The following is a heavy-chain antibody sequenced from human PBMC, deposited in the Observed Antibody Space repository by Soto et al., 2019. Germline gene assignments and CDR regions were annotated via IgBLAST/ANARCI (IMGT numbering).Heavy chain of an antibody. D-gene: IGHD3-10*01. Sequence: TMPFPFTACSGCLSSRGYDWSWIRQHPGKGLEWSVYIYYTGITHYSRSLKSRITMSVDTSKDQFSLKLSSVPAADTAVYYCARVGDYGTTYFFGLWGQGTLVTVSS. CDR2: IYYTGIT. CDR1: SGCLSSRGYD. CDR3: ARVGDYGTTYFFGL. V-gene: IGHV4-31*03. J-gene: IGHJ4*01.